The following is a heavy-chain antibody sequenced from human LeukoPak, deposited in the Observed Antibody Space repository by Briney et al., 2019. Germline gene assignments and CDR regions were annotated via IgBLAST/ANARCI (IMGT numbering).Heavy chain of an antibody. J-gene: IGHJ5*02. CDR2: MNPNSGNT. D-gene: IGHD6-19*01. V-gene: IGHV1-8*01. CDR3: ARGRGSGHKENWFDP. Sequence: ASVKVSCKASGYTFTTYDINWVRQATGQGLEWMGWMNPNSGNTGYAQKFQGRVTMTRNTSISTAYMELSSVRSEDTAVYYCARGRGSGHKENWFDPWGQGTLVTVSS. CDR1: GYTFTTYD.